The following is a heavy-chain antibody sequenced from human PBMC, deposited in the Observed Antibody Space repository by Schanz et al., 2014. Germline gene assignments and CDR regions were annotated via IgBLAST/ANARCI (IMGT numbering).Heavy chain of an antibody. Sequence: QVQLVQSGPEVKKPGSSVKVSCKASGYTFTDYGLSWVRQAPGQGLEWMGWISAYTNNTNYAQKLQGRVTMTTDTSTSTAYMELRSLRFDDTAVYYCARDFSAYVGNYFDYWGQGTLVTVSS. CDR1: GYTFTDYG. D-gene: IGHD5-12*01. J-gene: IGHJ4*02. V-gene: IGHV1-18*01. CDR2: ISAYTNNT. CDR3: ARDFSAYVGNYFDY.